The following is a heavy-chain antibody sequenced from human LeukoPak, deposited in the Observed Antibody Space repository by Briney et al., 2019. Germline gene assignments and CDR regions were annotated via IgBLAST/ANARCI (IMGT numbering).Heavy chain of an antibody. D-gene: IGHD6-19*01. J-gene: IGHJ5*02. CDR3: ARDSGSGGP. Sequence: GGSLRLSCAASGFTFSNYWMSWVRQAPGKGLEWVAHIKPDGSEKNYVDSVKGRFTLFRDVAKNSVYLQMNSLRVEDTAVYYCARDSGSGGPWGQGTPVTVSS. V-gene: IGHV3-7*01. CDR2: IKPDGSEK. CDR1: GFTFSNYW.